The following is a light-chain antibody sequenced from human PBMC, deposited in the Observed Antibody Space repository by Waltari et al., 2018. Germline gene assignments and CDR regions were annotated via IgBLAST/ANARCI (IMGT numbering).Light chain of an antibody. J-gene: IGLJ1*01. Sequence: SYELTQPPSVSVSPGQTASITCSGDKLGDKYACWYQQKPGQSPVQVIYEDSKRPSGIHELFSGANSGNTATLTSSGTQAIDEADYYCQAWDSSTPSYVFGTGTKVTVL. V-gene: IGLV3-1*01. CDR1: KLGDKY. CDR2: EDS. CDR3: QAWDSSTPSYV.